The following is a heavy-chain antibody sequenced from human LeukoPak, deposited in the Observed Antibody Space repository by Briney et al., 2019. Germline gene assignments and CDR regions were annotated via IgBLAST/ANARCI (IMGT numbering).Heavy chain of an antibody. CDR1: GFTVSSNY. CDR2: ISGSASTT. Sequence: GGSLRLSCAASGFTVSSNYMSWVRQAPGKGLEWVSAISGSASTTYYADSVKGRFTISRDNSKNTLFLQMMSLRDEDTAVYFCAKDLGIAAADWGQGTLVTVSS. D-gene: IGHD6-13*01. V-gene: IGHV3-23*01. CDR3: AKDLGIAAAD. J-gene: IGHJ4*02.